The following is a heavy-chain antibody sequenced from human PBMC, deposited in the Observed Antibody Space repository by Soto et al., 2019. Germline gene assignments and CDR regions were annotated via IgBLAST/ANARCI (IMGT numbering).Heavy chain of an antibody. Sequence: SGPTLVKPTQTLTLTCTFSGFSLSTSGVGVGWIRQPPGKALEWLALIYWDDDKRYSPSLKSRLTITKDPSKNQVVLTMTNMDPVDTATYYCAHWGYSGYDWAFDIWGQGTMVTVSS. CDR3: AHWGYSGYDWAFDI. CDR1: GFSLSTSGVG. J-gene: IGHJ3*02. V-gene: IGHV2-5*02. CDR2: IYWDDDK. D-gene: IGHD5-12*01.